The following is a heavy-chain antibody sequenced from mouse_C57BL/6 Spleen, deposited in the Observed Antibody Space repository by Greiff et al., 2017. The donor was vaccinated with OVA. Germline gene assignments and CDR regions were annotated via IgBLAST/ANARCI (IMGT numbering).Heavy chain of an antibody. J-gene: IGHJ4*01. CDR1: GYTFTDYE. CDR2: IDPETGGT. D-gene: IGHD2-2*01. CDR3: TRWGVYGYDPYAMDH. V-gene: IGHV1-15*01. Sequence: QVQLKQSGAELVRPGASVTLSCKASGYTFTDYEMHWVKQTPVHGLEWIGAIDPETGGTAYNQKFKGKAMLTADKSSSTAYMELRSLTSEDSAVYYCTRWGVYGYDPYAMDHWGQGTSVTVSS.